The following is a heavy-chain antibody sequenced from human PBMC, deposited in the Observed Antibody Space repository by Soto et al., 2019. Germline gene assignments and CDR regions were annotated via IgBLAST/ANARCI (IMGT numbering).Heavy chain of an antibody. CDR2: ISWNSGSI. Sequence: GGSLRLSCAASGFTFGDYAMQWVRQAPGKGLEWVSAISWNSGSIDYADSVKGRFTISRDNAKNSLYLQMNSLRAEDTALYYCAKSHNTSGWYVTTDYWGQGTRVTVSS. D-gene: IGHD6-19*01. V-gene: IGHV3-9*01. J-gene: IGHJ4*02. CDR1: GFTFGDYA. CDR3: AKSHNTSGWYVTTDY.